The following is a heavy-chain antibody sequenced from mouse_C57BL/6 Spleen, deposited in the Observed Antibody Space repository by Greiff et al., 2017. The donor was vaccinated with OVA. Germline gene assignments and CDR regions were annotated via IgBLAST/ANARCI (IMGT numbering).Heavy chain of an antibody. Sequence: VQLQQPGAELVKPGASVKLSCKASGYTFTSYWMHWVKQRPGRGLEWIGRIDPNSGGTKFNEKFKSKATLTVDIPSSTAYIQLSSLTTEDSAVYYCAKKNDSDQSGILDYWGQGTTVTVSS. CDR1: GYTFTSYW. V-gene: IGHV1-72*01. CDR3: AKKNDSDQSGILDY. J-gene: IGHJ2*01. CDR2: IDPNSGGT. D-gene: IGHD1-3*01.